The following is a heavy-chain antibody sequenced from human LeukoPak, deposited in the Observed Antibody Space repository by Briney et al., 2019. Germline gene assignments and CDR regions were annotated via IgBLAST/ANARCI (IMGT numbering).Heavy chain of an antibody. CDR3: VGTFTIFGVVSTIA. CDR1: GFTSKIYT. CDR2: ISFSGDNGGDNT. Sequence: GGSLRLSCAAFGFTSKIYTINWVRQAPGKGLEWVSSISFSGDNGGDNTYYADSVRGRFSISRDNSQNTVFLQMSSLRVDDTAAYYCVGTFTIFGVVSTIAWGQGTLVTVSS. V-gene: IGHV3-23*01. J-gene: IGHJ4*02. D-gene: IGHD3-3*01.